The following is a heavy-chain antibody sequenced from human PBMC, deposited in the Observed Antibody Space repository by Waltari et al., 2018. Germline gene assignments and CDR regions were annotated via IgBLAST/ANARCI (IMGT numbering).Heavy chain of an antibody. CDR1: GFNVNGNF. J-gene: IGHJ4*02. V-gene: IGHV3-53*01. CDR3: TRGSADDS. CDR2: IYSGGKR. Sequence: EALLVQSGGGRLQPGGSLRLSCAASGFNVNGNFMNWVRQAPGKGLQWVSTIYSGGKRFYADSVKGRFTLSRDDFTNILYLQMNSLRAEDTATYYCTRGSADDSWGQGTLVTVSS. D-gene: IGHD6-25*01.